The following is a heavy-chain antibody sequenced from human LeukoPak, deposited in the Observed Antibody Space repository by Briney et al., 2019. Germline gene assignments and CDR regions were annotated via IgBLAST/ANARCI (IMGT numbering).Heavy chain of an antibody. D-gene: IGHD3-22*01. J-gene: IGHJ4*02. CDR1: GGSFSGYY. Sequence: SETLSLTCAVYGGSFSGYYWNWIRQPPGKGLEWIGEINHSGSTNYNPSLKSRVTISVGTFKNQFSLKLSSVTAADTAVYSCARGQQYYHDSSGYWVFDYWGQGTLVTVSS. V-gene: IGHV4-34*01. CDR2: INHSGST. CDR3: ARGQQYYHDSSGYWVFDY.